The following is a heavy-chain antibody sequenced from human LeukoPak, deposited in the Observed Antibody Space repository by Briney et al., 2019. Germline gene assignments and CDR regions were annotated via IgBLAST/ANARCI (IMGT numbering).Heavy chain of an antibody. J-gene: IGHJ6*03. CDR2: IYYSGST. Sequence: SETLSLTCTVSGGSITSSSYYWGWIRQPPGKGLEWIGSIYYSGSTYYNPSLKSRVTISVDTSKNQFSLKLSSVTAADTAVYYCARVVVPALYYYYMDVWGKGTTVTVSS. D-gene: IGHD2-2*01. CDR1: GGSITSSSYY. CDR3: ARVVVPALYYYYMDV. V-gene: IGHV4-39*07.